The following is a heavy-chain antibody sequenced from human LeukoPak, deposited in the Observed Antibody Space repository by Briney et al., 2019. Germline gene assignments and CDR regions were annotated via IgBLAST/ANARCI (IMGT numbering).Heavy chain of an antibody. Sequence: GRSLRLSCAASGFTFSNYGMSWVRQAPGKGPQWVSSISDSGSSTYYVDSVKGRFTVSRDNSKNTLYLQMNSLRVEDTAVYYCVKTTITIYYFEYWGQGTLATVSS. D-gene: IGHD4-11*01. CDR3: VKTTITIYYFEY. CDR2: ISDSGSST. J-gene: IGHJ4*02. CDR1: GFTFSNYG. V-gene: IGHV3-23*01.